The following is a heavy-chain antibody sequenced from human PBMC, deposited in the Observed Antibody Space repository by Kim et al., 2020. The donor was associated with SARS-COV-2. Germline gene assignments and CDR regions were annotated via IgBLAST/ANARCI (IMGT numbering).Heavy chain of an antibody. V-gene: IGHV4-39*01. CDR3: ARLPRVGFIVVVPAANGMDV. J-gene: IGHJ6*02. Sequence: RVTISVDTSKNQFSLKLSSVTAADTAVYYCARLPRVGFIVVVPAANGMDVWGQGTTVTVSS. D-gene: IGHD2-2*01.